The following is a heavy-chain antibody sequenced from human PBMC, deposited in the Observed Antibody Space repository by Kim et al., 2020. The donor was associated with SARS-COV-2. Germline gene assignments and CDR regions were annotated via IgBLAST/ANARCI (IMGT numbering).Heavy chain of an antibody. Sequence: GESLKISCKGSGYSFTSYWIGWVRQMPGKGLEWMGIIYPGDSDTRYSPSFQGQVTISADKSISTAYLQWRSLKASDTAMYYCASSLGYCSGGSCYPLAFEIWGQGTMVTVSS. D-gene: IGHD2-15*01. CDR3: ASSLGYCSGGSCYPLAFEI. CDR1: GYSFTSYW. CDR2: IYPGDSDT. V-gene: IGHV5-51*01. J-gene: IGHJ3*02.